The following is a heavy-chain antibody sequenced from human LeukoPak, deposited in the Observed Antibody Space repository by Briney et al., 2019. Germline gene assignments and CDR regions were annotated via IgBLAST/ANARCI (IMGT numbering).Heavy chain of an antibody. J-gene: IGHJ4*02. D-gene: IGHD5-18*01. CDR1: GFTFSSYS. Sequence: GGSLRLTCAASGFTFSSYSMSWVRQAPGKGLEWVSAISGSGGSTYYADSVKGRITISRDNSKLTLYLQMNSLRAEDTAVYYCARAAPGFSYVGYWGQGTLVTVSS. CDR2: ISGSGGST. V-gene: IGHV3-23*01. CDR3: ARAAPGFSYVGY.